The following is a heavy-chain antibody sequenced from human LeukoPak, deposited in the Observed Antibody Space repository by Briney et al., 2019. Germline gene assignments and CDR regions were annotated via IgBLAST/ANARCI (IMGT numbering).Heavy chain of an antibody. J-gene: IGHJ4*02. D-gene: IGHD6-19*01. CDR1: GFTFSSYA. CDR2: ISYDGSNK. V-gene: IGHV3-30*04. Sequence: GRSLRLSCAASGFTFSSYAMHWVRQAPDKGLEWVAVISYDGSNKYYADSVKGRFTISRDNSKNTLYLQMNSLRAEDTAVYYCARDPATPGIAVADDYFDYWGQGTLVTVSS. CDR3: ARDPATPGIAVADDYFDY.